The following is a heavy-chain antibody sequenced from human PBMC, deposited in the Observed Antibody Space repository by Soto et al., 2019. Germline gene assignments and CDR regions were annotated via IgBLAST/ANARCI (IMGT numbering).Heavy chain of an antibody. CDR1: GGSISSYY. CDR2: IYTSGST. D-gene: IGHD3-10*01. J-gene: IGHJ5*02. V-gene: IGHV4-4*07. Sequence: SETLSLTCTVYGGSISSYYWSWIRQPAGKGLEWIGRIYTSGSTNYNPSLKSRVTMSVDTSKNQFSLKLSSVTAADTAVHYCATVVVFGSGSYYTGLDYNWFDPWGQGNLVTVSS. CDR3: ATVVVFGSGSYYTGLDYNWFDP.